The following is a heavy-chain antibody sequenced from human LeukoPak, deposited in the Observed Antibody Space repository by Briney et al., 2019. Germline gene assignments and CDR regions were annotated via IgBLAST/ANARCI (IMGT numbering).Heavy chain of an antibody. J-gene: IGHJ4*02. D-gene: IGHD6-19*01. CDR2: INSDGSST. CDR3: ARSRQTQYSSGWYTAIFDY. Sequence: GGSLRLSCAASGFTFSSYWMHWVRQAPGKGLVWVSRINSDGSSTSYADSVKGRFTISRDNAKNTLYLQMNSLRAEDTAVYYCARSRQTQYSSGWYTAIFDYWGQGTLVTVSS. CDR1: GFTFSSYW. V-gene: IGHV3-74*01.